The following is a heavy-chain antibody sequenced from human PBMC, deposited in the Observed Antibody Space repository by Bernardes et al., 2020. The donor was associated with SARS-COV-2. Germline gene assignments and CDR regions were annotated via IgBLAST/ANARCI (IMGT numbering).Heavy chain of an antibody. CDR2: MNPNSGNT. CDR1: GYTFTSYD. D-gene: IGHD2-8*02. CDR3: ARAHRAQNLLVVYAIAGEYYYYYGMDV. V-gene: IGHV1-8*01. Sequence: ASVKVSCKASGYTFTSYDINWVRQATGQGLEWMGWMNPNSGNTGYAQKFQGRVTMTRNTSISTAYMELSSLRSEDTAVYYCARAHRAQNLLVVYAIAGEYYYYYGMDVWGQGTTVTVSS. J-gene: IGHJ6*02.